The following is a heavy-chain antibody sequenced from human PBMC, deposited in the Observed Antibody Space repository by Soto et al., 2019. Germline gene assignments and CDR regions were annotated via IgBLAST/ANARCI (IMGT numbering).Heavy chain of an antibody. CDR2: TYYRSRWYS. Sequence: QVQLQQSGPGLLKPSQTLSLTCAVSGDSVSSNSAARNWIRQSPSRGLEWLGRTYYRSRWYSDYAGSVKSRITINADTSKNQFSLHLNSVTPQDTAVYSCARGPSPLAYWGRGTVVTVSS. V-gene: IGHV6-1*01. CDR3: ARGPSPLAY. CDR1: GDSVSSNSAA. D-gene: IGHD6-6*01. J-gene: IGHJ4*02.